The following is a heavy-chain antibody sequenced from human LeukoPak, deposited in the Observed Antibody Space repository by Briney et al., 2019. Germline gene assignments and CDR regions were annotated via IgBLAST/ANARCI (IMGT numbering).Heavy chain of an antibody. D-gene: IGHD3-3*01. J-gene: IGHJ4*02. CDR2: IKRKSDGGTT. V-gene: IGHV3-15*01. CDR3: AKDPGGYYYYFDY. Sequence: GGSLRLSRAASGFTFSNAWMSWVRQAPGKGLEWVGRIKRKSDGGTTDYAAPVKGRFTISRDDSKNTLYLQMNSLKTEDTAIYYCAKDPGGYYYYFDYWGQGTLVTVSS. CDR1: GFTFSNAW.